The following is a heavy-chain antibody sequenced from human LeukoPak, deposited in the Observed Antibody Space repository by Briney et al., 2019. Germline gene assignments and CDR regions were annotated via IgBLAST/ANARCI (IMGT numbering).Heavy chain of an antibody. V-gene: IGHV4-38-2*02. J-gene: IGHJ2*01. Sequence: SETLSLTCTVSGGSISSYYWGWIRQLPGKGLEWIGSIYHSGSTYYNPSLKSRVTISVDTSKNQFSLKLSSVTAADTAVYYCARSGPHNYYGSGSYFAVWYFDLWGRGTLVTVSS. CDR1: GGSISSYY. CDR2: IYHSGST. D-gene: IGHD3-10*01. CDR3: ARSGPHNYYGSGSYFAVWYFDL.